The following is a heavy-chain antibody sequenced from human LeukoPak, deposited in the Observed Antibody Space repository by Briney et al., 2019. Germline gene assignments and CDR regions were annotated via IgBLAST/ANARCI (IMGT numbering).Heavy chain of an antibody. CDR3: ARVRRYCSSTSRYFFAFDI. J-gene: IGHJ3*02. Sequence: SETLSLTCTVSGGSISSYYWSWIRQPAGKGLEWIGRIYTSGSTNYNPSLKSRVTMSVDTSKNQFSLKLSSVTATDTAVYYCARVRRYCSSTSRYFFAFDIWGQGTMVTVSS. V-gene: IGHV4-4*07. CDR2: IYTSGST. D-gene: IGHD2-2*01. CDR1: GGSISSYY.